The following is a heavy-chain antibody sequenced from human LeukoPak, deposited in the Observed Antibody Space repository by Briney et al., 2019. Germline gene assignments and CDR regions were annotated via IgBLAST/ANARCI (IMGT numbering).Heavy chain of an antibody. CDR2: FDPEDDET. CDR3: ARAAPDYFDY. Sequence: ASVKVSCKVSGYPLAELPMHWVRQAPGKGLEWMGYFDPEDDETIYAQKFQGRVTMTEDTSTDTAYLEMSSLRSEDTAMYYCARAAPDYFDYWGQGTLVTVSS. J-gene: IGHJ4*02. V-gene: IGHV1-24*01. D-gene: IGHD1-14*01. CDR1: GYPLAELP.